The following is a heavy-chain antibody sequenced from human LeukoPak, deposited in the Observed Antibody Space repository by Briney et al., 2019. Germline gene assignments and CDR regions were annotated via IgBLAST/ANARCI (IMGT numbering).Heavy chain of an antibody. CDR3: ASAYYYDSSGYYEYYFDY. CDR2: IYYSGST. CDR1: GGSISSGDYY. D-gene: IGHD3-22*01. J-gene: IGHJ4*02. V-gene: IGHV4-30-4*01. Sequence: SETLSLTCTVSGGSISSGDYYWSWIRQPPGKGLEWIGYIYYSGSTYYNPSLKSRVTISVGTSKNQFSLKLSSVTAADTAVYYCASAYYYDSSGYYEYYFDYWGQGTLVTVSS.